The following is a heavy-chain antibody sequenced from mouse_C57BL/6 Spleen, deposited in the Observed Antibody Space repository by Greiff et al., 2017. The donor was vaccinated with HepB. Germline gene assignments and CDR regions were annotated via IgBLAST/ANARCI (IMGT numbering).Heavy chain of an antibody. V-gene: IGHV5-6*01. CDR2: ISSGGSYT. Sequence: EVQRVESGGDLVKPGGSLKLSCAASGFTFSSYGMSWVRQTPDKRLEWVATISSGGSYTYYPDSVKGRFTISRDNSKNTPYLQMSSLKSEDTAMYYCASDGYFDYWGQGTTLTVSS. D-gene: IGHD2-3*01. CDR3: ASDGYFDY. CDR1: GFTFSSYG. J-gene: IGHJ2*01.